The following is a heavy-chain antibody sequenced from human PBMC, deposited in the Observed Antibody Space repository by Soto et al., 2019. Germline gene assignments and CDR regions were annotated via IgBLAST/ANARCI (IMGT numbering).Heavy chain of an antibody. CDR3: ARSLVSSGLSIVVAPASIGNWFDP. J-gene: IGHJ5*02. Sequence: ASVKVSCKVSGYTLTELSMHWVRQAPGKGLEWMGGFDPDDGETNYAQKFQGRVTMTEDTPTSTAYMELSRLRSDDTAVYFCARSLVSSGLSIVVAPASIGNWFDPWGQGTLVTVSS. CDR2: FDPDDGET. D-gene: IGHD2-2*01. V-gene: IGHV1-24*01. CDR1: GYTLTELS.